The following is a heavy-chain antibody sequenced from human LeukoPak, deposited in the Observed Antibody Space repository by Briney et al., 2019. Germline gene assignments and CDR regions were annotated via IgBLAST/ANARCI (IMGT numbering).Heavy chain of an antibody. J-gene: IGHJ4*02. Sequence: GGSLRLSCVASGFTFGPYTMNWVRQAPGKGLEWISHITSSSDTKYYADSVKGRFTISRDNAKNSLYLQMNSLRAEDTAVYYCARGPFYDFWSGYYPYYFDYWGQGTLVTVSS. V-gene: IGHV3-48*04. CDR1: GFTFGPYT. CDR2: ITSSSDTK. CDR3: ARGPFYDFWSGYYPYYFDY. D-gene: IGHD3-3*01.